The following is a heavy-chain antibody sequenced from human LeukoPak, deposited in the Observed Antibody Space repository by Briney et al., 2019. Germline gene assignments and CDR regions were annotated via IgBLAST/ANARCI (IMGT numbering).Heavy chain of an antibody. D-gene: IGHD3-22*01. J-gene: IGHJ1*01. Sequence: GGSLRLSCAASGFTFSSYSMNWVRQAPGKGLEWVSYMSSSGRTIYYADSVKGRFTISRDNAKNSLYLQMNSLRAEDTAVYYCAREPNYDTSGYYYFHHWGQGTLVTVSS. CDR1: GFTFSSYS. CDR3: AREPNYDTSGYYYFHH. V-gene: IGHV3-48*04. CDR2: MSSSGRTI.